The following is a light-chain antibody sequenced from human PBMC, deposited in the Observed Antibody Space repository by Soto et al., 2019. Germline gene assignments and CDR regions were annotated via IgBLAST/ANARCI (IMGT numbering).Light chain of an antibody. V-gene: IGKV1-5*01. J-gene: IGKJ1*01. CDR3: QRYNSNPRT. Sequence: DIQMTQSPSTLSASVGDRVTITCRASQNVDNWVAWYQQKPGKAPKFLIYDASNLESGVPSRFSGRGSGTEFTLTISSLQPDDFATYYCQRYNSNPRTFGQGTRV. CDR1: QNVDNW. CDR2: DAS.